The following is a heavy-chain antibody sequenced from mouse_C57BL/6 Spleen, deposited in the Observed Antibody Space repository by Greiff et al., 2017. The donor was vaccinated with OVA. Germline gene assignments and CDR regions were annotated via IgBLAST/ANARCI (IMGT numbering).Heavy chain of an antibody. CDR1: GFTFSSYA. J-gene: IGHJ3*01. CDR3: TRASYDGYSFAY. V-gene: IGHV5-9-1*02. CDR2: ISSGGDYI. D-gene: IGHD2-3*01. Sequence: VQLKESGEGLVKPGGSLKLSCAASGFTFSSYAMSWVRQTPEKRLEWVAYISSGGDYIYYADTVKGRFTISRDNARNTLYLQMSSLKSEDTAMYYCTRASYDGYSFAYWGQGTLVTVSA.